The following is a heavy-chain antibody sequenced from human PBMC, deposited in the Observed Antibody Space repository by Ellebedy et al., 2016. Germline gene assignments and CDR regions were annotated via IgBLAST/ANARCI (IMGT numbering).Heavy chain of an antibody. CDR2: IDGSGRST. V-gene: IGHV3-23*05. J-gene: IGHJ5*02. CDR1: GFTFSSFA. Sequence: GESLKISCAASGFTFSSFAMSWVRQSPGKGLEWVSTIDGSGRSTYIADSVKGRFTISRDNAKNSLYLQMNSLRAEDTAVYYCASCPGEIGGYGGYENWFDPWGQGTPVTVSS. CDR3: ASCPGEIGGYGGYENWFDP. D-gene: IGHD5-12*01.